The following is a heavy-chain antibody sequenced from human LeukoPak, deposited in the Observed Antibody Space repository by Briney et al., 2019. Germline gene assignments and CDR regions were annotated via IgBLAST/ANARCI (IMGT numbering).Heavy chain of an antibody. D-gene: IGHD6-19*01. CDR2: IYYSGNT. Sequence: SETLSLTCTVSGGSISSSSFYWGWIPQPPGKGLEWVGRIYYSGNTYYNPSLKSRVTISVDTSKNQFSLKLSSVTAADTAVYYCARVSIAVAGTRGAFDIWGQGTMVTVSS. CDR1: GGSISSSSFY. J-gene: IGHJ3*02. CDR3: ARVSIAVAGTRGAFDI. V-gene: IGHV4-39*01.